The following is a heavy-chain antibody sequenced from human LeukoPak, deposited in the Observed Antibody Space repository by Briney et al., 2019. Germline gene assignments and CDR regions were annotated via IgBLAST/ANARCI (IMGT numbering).Heavy chain of an antibody. J-gene: IGHJ4*02. CDR3: ARDLASTYYDFWSGSSYFDY. CDR2: ISAYNGNT. V-gene: IGHV1-18*01. D-gene: IGHD3-3*01. CDR1: GYTFTSYG. Sequence: GASVNVSCKASGYTFTSYGISWVRQAPGQGLEGMGWISAYNGNTNYAQKLQGRVTMTTDTSTGTAYMELRSLRSDDTAVYYCARDLASTYYDFWSGSSYFDYWGQGTLVTVSS.